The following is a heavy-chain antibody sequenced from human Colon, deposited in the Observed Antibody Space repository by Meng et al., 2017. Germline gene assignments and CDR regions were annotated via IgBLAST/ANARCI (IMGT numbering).Heavy chain of an antibody. Sequence: QVQLPQWGEGLLKPPETLSLPCGVYGGSLSGYFWSWNRQSPAKGLEFSGVIKDRRTINYNPSLRSRVTMSRDTSKNQFSLHLTSVTAADTATYFCARGGGVVAGRYTWLDPWGQGTLVTVSS. CDR1: GGSLSGYF. V-gene: IGHV4-34*01. CDR2: IKDRRTI. D-gene: IGHD2-15*01. CDR3: ARGGGVVAGRYTWLDP. J-gene: IGHJ5*02.